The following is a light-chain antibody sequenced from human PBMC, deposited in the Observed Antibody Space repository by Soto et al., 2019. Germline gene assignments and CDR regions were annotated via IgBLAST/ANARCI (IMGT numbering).Light chain of an antibody. Sequence: EIVMTQSPATLPVSPGERATLSCRASQSVSSNLAWYQQKPGQATRLIIYGASTRATGIPARFSGSGSGTEFTLTISSLQSEDFAVYYCQQYNNWHPWTFGQGTKVDIK. CDR3: QQYNNWHPWT. V-gene: IGKV3-15*01. CDR1: QSVSSN. CDR2: GAS. J-gene: IGKJ1*01.